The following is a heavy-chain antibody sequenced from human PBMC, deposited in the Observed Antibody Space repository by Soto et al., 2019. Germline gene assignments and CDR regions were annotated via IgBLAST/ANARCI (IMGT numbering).Heavy chain of an antibody. J-gene: IGHJ6*02. V-gene: IGHV1-69*01. CDR2: IIPIFGTA. CDR1: GGTFSSYA. D-gene: IGHD6-6*01. CDR3: ARWGGSSSSDYYYGMDV. Sequence: QVQLVQSGAEVKKPGSSVKVSCKASGGTFSSYAISWVRQAPGQGLEWMGGIIPIFGTANYAQKFQGRVTITADESTSTAYMELSSLRSEDTAVYYCARWGGSSSSDYYYGMDVWGQGTTFTVSS.